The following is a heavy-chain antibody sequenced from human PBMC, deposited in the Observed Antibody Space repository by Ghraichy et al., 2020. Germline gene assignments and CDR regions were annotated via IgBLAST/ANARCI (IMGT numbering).Heavy chain of an antibody. CDR1: GGSFSGYY. V-gene: IGHV4-34*01. CDR3: AEGSYGDSTKYGMDV. D-gene: IGHD4-17*01. CDR2: INHSGST. Sequence: SETLSLTCAVYGGSFSGYYWSWIRQPPGKGLEWIGEINHSGSTNYNPSLKSRVTISVDTSKNQFSLKVSSVTAADTAVYYCAEGSYGDSTKYGMDVWGQGTTVTVSS. J-gene: IGHJ6*02.